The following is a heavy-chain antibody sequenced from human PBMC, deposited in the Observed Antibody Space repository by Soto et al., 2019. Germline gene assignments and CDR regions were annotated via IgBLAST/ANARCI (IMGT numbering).Heavy chain of an antibody. CDR2: IRSKAYGGTT. J-gene: IGHJ5*02. CDR1: GFTFGDYA. D-gene: IGHD3-10*01. V-gene: IGHV3-49*03. Sequence: GGSLRLSCTASGFTFGDYAMSWFRQAPGKGLEWVGFIRSKAYGGTTEYAASVKGRFTISRDDSKGNAYLQMNSLKTEDTAVYYCTRGIAQGSITMVRGLVLGFDPWGQGTLVTVSS. CDR3: TRGIAQGSITMVRGLVLGFDP.